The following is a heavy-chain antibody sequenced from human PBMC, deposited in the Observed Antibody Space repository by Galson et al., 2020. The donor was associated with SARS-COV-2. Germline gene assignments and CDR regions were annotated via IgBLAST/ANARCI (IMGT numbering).Heavy chain of an antibody. D-gene: IGHD3-22*01. Sequence: SETLSLTCTVSGGSISSYYWSWIRQPAGKGLEWIGRIYTSGSTNYNPSLKSRVTMSVDTSKNQFSLKLSPVTAADTAVYYCARGIYDSSGYYGYYFDYWGQGTLVTVSS. V-gene: IGHV4-4*07. J-gene: IGHJ4*02. CDR2: IYTSGST. CDR1: GGSISSYY. CDR3: ARGIYDSSGYYGYYFDY.